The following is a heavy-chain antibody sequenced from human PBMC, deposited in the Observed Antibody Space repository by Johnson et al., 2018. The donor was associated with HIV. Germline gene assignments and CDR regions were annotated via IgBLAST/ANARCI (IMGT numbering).Heavy chain of an antibody. CDR2: IYSGGST. J-gene: IGHJ3*02. CDR1: GFTFSNAW. Sequence: VQLVESGGGLVKPGGSLRLSCAASGFTFSNAWMSWVRQAPGKGLEWVSVIYSGGSTYYADSVKGRFTISRDNSKNTLYLQMNILRAEDTAVYYCARARVIAGAFDIWGQGTMVTVSS. D-gene: IGHD2-21*01. CDR3: ARARVIAGAFDI. V-gene: IGHV3-66*01.